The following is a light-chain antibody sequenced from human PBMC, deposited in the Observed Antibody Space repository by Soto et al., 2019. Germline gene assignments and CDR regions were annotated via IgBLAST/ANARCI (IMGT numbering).Light chain of an antibody. CDR3: SSYTTSNTRQIV. CDR1: SSDVCGYNY. V-gene: IGLV2-14*03. CDR2: DVS. J-gene: IGLJ1*01. Sequence: QSALTQPASVSGSPGQSITISCTGTSSDVCGYNYVSWYQHHPGKAPKLIIYDVSNRPSGVSIRFSGSKSDNTASLTISGLQPEDEADYHCSSYTTSNTRQIVFGTGTRSP.